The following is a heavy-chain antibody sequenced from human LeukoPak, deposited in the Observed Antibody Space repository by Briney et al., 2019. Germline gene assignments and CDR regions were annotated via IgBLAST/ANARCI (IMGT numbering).Heavy chain of an antibody. D-gene: IGHD4-11*01. CDR2: IWSDGSNR. V-gene: IGHV3-33*01. CDR1: GFIFSHYG. Sequence: GGSLRLSCAASGFIFSHYGMHWVRQAPGKGLEWVAVIWSDGSNRFYAGSVKGRFTISRDNAQNTVFLQMNSLRAEDTAMYYCARDAQGGFDYSNSLRYWGHGTLVTVSS. J-gene: IGHJ4*01. CDR3: ARDAQGGFDYSNSLRY.